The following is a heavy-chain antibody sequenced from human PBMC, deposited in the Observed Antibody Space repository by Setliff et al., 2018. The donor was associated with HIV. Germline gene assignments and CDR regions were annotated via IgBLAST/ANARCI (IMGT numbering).Heavy chain of an antibody. CDR3: ARDFEASYCGGDCYSGWFDS. CDR1: GGSIRSHY. Sequence: SETLSLTCTVSGGSIRSHYWNWIRQSPGKGMEWIGYIHYRGSTNYNPSLKSRVIISVDMSKNQFSLKFTSVTAADTAVYYCARDFEASYCGGDCYSGWFDSWGQGILVTVSS. CDR2: IHYRGST. J-gene: IGHJ5*01. V-gene: IGHV4-59*11. D-gene: IGHD2-21*01.